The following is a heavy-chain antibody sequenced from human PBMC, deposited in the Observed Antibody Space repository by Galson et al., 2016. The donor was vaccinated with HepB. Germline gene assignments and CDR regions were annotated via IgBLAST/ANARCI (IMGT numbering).Heavy chain of an antibody. CDR2: IKQDGSEK. CDR1: GFSFSTFW. V-gene: IGHV3-7*01. D-gene: IGHD3-3*01. CDR3: ARVPQDGFWRGFHNWFDP. J-gene: IGHJ5*02. Sequence: SLRLSCAASGFSFSTFWMSWLRQAPGKGLEWVANIKQDGSEKKYVDSVKGRFTISRDNANNSLYLQMRSLRVEDTAAYYCARVPQDGFWRGFHNWFDPWGQGTLVTVSS.